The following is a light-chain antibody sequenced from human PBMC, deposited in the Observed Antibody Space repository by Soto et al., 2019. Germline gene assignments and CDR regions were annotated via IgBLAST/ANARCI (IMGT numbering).Light chain of an antibody. Sequence: EIVMTQSPATLSVSPGERATLSCRASQSVSSNLAWYQQKPGQAPRLLIYGASTRATGIPARFSGSGSGTEFTLTISSLQSEDFAVYYCQQYNNWPSPPYTFGQGTKLEIK. CDR1: QSVSSN. V-gene: IGKV3-15*01. CDR2: GAS. CDR3: QQYNNWPSPPYT. J-gene: IGKJ2*01.